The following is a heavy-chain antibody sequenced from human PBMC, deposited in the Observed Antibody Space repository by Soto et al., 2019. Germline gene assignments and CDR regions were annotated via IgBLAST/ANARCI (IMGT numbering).Heavy chain of an antibody. CDR1: GGSINSRSYY. J-gene: IGHJ4*02. V-gene: IGHV4-39*01. CDR2: IYYSGST. Sequence: PSETLSLTCTVSGGSINSRSYYWGWIRQSPGKGLEWIGSIYYSGSTYYNPSLKSRVAMSVDTSKNQFSLKLRSVSAADTAVYYCARQRTSVVTQAYFDDWGQGXLVTVSS. D-gene: IGHD2-21*02. CDR3: ARQRTSVVTQAYFDD.